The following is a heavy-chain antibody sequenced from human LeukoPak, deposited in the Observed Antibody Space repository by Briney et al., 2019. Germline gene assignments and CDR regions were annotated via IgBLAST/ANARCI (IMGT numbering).Heavy chain of an antibody. Sequence: SETLSLTCTVSGGSISSSSYYWGWIRQPPGKGLEWIGSIYYSGSTYYNPSLKSRVTISVDTSKNQFFLKLSSVTAADTAVYYCARGSLPIFGVVTLDYWGQGTLVTVSS. CDR1: GGSISSSSYY. CDR2: IYYSGST. V-gene: IGHV4-39*07. J-gene: IGHJ4*02. D-gene: IGHD3-3*01. CDR3: ARGSLPIFGVVTLDY.